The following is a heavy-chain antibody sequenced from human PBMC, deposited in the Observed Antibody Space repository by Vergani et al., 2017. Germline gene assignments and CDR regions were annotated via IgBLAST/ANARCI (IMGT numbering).Heavy chain of an antibody. J-gene: IGHJ4*02. Sequence: VQLLQSGGGVIQPGGSVRLSCAASGFTFSACPMTWVRQAPGKGLEWVVGISFDGTNEYYQDLVKGRFTISRDIAKNTLYLQVRSLRLEDTGVYHCVRNRGLCAGGRCYTEAWDYWGQGTPVTVSS. D-gene: IGHD2-2*02. V-gene: IGHV3-30*03. CDR2: ISFDGTNE. CDR3: VRNRGLCAGGRCYTEAWDY. CDR1: GFTFSACP.